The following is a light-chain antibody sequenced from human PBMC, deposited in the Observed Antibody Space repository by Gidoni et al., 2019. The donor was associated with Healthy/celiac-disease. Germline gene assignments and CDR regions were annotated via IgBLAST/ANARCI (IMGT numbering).Light chain of an antibody. Sequence: QSVLTQPPSASGTPGQRVTISCSGSSSNIGSNTVHWYQQLPGTAPNLLIYSNNQRPSGVPDRFSGSKSGTSASLAISGLQSEDEADYYCAAWDDSLNGSWVFGGGTKLTVL. CDR1: SSNIGSNT. V-gene: IGLV1-44*01. CDR2: SNN. J-gene: IGLJ3*02. CDR3: AAWDDSLNGSWV.